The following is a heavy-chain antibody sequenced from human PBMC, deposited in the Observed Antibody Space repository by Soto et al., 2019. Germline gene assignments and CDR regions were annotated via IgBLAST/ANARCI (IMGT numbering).Heavy chain of an antibody. D-gene: IGHD3-16*01. V-gene: IGHV1-18*01. CDR3: ARDPYLGDHQY. CDR2: ISAYSGKT. CDR1: GYTFTTYG. Sequence: QVQLVQSGGEVKKPGASVKVSCKPSGYTFTTYGISWVRQAPGQGLEGGGWISAYSGKTHYAQKFQGKVTMTTDTSTNTAYLELRSLRSDDTAVYYCARDPYLGDHQYWGQGTLVTVSS. J-gene: IGHJ4*02.